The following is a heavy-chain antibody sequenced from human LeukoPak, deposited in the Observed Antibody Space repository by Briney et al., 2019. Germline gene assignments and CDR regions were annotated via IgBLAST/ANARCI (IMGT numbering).Heavy chain of an antibody. CDR1: GGSISSSSYY. Sequence: PSETLSLTCTVSGGSISSSSYYWGWIRQPPGKGLEWIGSIYYSGSTYYNPSLKSRVTISVDTSKNQFSLKLSSVTAADTAVYYCARLFRGDQNYWGQGTLVTVSS. V-gene: IGHV4-39*01. D-gene: IGHD3-10*01. J-gene: IGHJ4*02. CDR2: IYYSGST. CDR3: ARLFRGDQNY.